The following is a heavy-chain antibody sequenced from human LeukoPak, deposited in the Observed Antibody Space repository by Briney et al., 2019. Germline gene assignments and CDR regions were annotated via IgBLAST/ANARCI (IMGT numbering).Heavy chain of an antibody. Sequence: SETLSLTCTVSGGAINSYYWSWIRQPPGRGLEWIGSIHYSGSTSYNPSLRSRVTISVDKSKNQFFLKLSSVTATDTAVYYCARRVHSSSWSSYFDYWSQETLVTVSS. D-gene: IGHD6-13*01. CDR2: IHYSGST. V-gene: IGHV4-59*01. CDR3: ARRVHSSSWSSYFDY. J-gene: IGHJ4*02. CDR1: GGAINSYY.